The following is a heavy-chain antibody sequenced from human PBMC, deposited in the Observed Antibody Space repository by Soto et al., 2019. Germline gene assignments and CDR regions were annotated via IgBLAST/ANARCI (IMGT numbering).Heavy chain of an antibody. CDR2: ITGSGTTT. D-gene: IGHD6-19*01. V-gene: IGHV3-23*01. CDR1: GFTFDNYA. J-gene: IGHJ4*01. CDR3: AKAPIWQWHRNVCFDY. Sequence: EVHLLESGGGLMQPGGSLRLSCATSGFTFDNYAMSWVRQAPGKGLEWVSGITGSGTTTYSADSVRGRFTITRDNGNNTLHLQMNSLRADDTAVYYCAKAPIWQWHRNVCFDYWGHGTLVTVTS.